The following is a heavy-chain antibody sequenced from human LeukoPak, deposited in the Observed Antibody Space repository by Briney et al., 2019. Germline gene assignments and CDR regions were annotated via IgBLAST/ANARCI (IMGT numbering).Heavy chain of an antibody. V-gene: IGHV4-61*08. D-gene: IGHD6-13*01. CDR1: GASVSSSGYY. CDR3: GRETIAATGTSVFFDY. Sequence: SETLSLTCTVSGASVSSSGYYWSWIRQPPGKGLEWIGYIYHSGSTNYNPSLKSRVTISVDTSKNQFSLKMTSMTAADTAVYYCGRETIAATGTSVFFDYWGQGTLVTVSS. J-gene: IGHJ4*02. CDR2: IYHSGST.